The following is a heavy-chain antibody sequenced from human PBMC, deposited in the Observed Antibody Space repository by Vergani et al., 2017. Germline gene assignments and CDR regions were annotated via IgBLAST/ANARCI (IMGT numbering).Heavy chain of an antibody. V-gene: IGHV4-34*01. Sequence: QVQLQQWGAGLLKPSETLSLTCAVYGGSFSGYYWSWIRQPPGKGLEWIGEINHSGSTNYNPSLKSRVTISVDTSKNQFSLKLSSVTAADTAVYYCAREGYSTNWFDPWGQGTLVTVSS. CDR2: INHSGST. CDR3: AREGYSTNWFDP. CDR1: GGSFSGYY. J-gene: IGHJ5*02. D-gene: IGHD6-13*01.